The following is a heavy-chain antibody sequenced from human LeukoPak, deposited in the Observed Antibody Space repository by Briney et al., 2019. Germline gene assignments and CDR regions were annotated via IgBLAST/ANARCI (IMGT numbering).Heavy chain of an antibody. Sequence: SVKVSCKASGGTCSSYTITWVRQAPGQGLEWMGRVLPIFGIVHYAQRFQGRVTITADKSTSTAYMEMSTLRSEDTAVYYCSGRKDYFYYGMDVWGQGTTVTVSS. V-gene: IGHV1-69*02. CDR1: GGTCSSYT. J-gene: IGHJ6*02. CDR2: VLPIFGIV. CDR3: SGRKDYFYYGMDV.